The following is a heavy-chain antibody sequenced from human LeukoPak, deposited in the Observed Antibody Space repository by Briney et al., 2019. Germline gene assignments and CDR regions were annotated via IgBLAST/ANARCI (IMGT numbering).Heavy chain of an antibody. J-gene: IGHJ4*02. Sequence: GGSLRLSCAASGFIFSDHYMDWVRQAPGKGLEWVGRSRIKADNYITQYAASVRDRFTLSRDESKSLLYLQMNSLKIEDTAISYCVKGGTADRVGWTHWGQGSLVTVFS. D-gene: IGHD7-27*01. CDR2: SRIKADNYIT. CDR3: VKGGTADRVGWTH. V-gene: IGHV3-72*01. CDR1: GFIFSDHY.